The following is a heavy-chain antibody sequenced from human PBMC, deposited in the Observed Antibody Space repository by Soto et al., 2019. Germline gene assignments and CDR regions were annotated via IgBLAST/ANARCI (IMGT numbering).Heavy chain of an antibody. CDR1: GFSLSSTRMA. CDR2: IYWDDDK. V-gene: IGHV2-5*02. Sequence: QITLKESGPTLVKPTQTLTLTCTFSGFSLSSTRMAVGWIRQPPGKALEWLALIYWDDDKRYSPFLKSRLTITKDTSKHQVVLTMSNMDPVDTARYYCAHIVVAGLVYYFAYWGQSTLVTVSS. D-gene: IGHD6-19*01. CDR3: AHIVVAGLVYYFAY. J-gene: IGHJ4*02.